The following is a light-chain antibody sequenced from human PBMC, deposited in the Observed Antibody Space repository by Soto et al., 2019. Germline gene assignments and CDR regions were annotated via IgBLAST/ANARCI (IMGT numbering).Light chain of an antibody. CDR3: SSYTSSSILYV. J-gene: IGLJ1*01. CDR2: DVS. V-gene: IGLV2-14*01. Sequence: QSALTQPASVSGSPGQSITISCTGTSSDFGGYNYVSWYQQHPGKAPKLMIYDVSNRPSGVSNRFSGSKSGNTASLTISGLQAEDEADYYCSSYTSSSILYVFGTGTRSPS. CDR1: SSDFGGYNY.